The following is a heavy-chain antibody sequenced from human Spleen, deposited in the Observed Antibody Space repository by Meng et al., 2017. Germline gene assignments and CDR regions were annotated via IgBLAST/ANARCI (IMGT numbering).Heavy chain of an antibody. J-gene: IGHJ6*02. D-gene: IGHD6-19*01. V-gene: IGHV3-73*01. CDR1: GVSFSDSD. Sequence: GESLKISCAVSGVSFSDSDIHWVRQASGKGLEWVGRIGTKPKRYAAFYTASVRGRFTISRDDSKNTAYLQMNSLKTEDTAVYYCTRSWEGYSSGWFTYYYYGMDVWGQGTTVTVSS. CDR3: TRSWEGYSSGWFTYYYYGMDV. CDR2: IGTKPKRYAA.